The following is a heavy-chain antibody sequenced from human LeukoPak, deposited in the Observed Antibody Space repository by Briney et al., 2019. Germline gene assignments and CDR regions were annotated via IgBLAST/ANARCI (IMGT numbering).Heavy chain of an antibody. Sequence: SGGSLRLSCAASGFTVSSNYMSWVRQAPGKGLEWVSVIYSGGSTYYADSVKGRFTISRDNSKNTLYLQMNSLRAEDTAVYYCARARREGYFDYWGQGTLVTVSS. CDR1: GFTVSSNY. J-gene: IGHJ4*02. CDR3: ARARREGYFDY. V-gene: IGHV3-53*01. CDR2: IYSGGST.